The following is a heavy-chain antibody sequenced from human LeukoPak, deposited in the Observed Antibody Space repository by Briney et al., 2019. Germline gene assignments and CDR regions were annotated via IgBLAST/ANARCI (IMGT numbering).Heavy chain of an antibody. CDR2: IYSSGST. CDR1: GGSVSSDSYF. V-gene: IGHV4-61*01. Sequence: SETLSLTCSVSGGSVSSDSYFWNWVRQPPGKGLEWIGYIYSSGSTNYNRSLKSRVTISLDTSKNQFSLKLSSVTAADTAVYYCARDVYYYGSGSYAFSYYYGMDVWGQGTTVTVSS. D-gene: IGHD3-10*01. J-gene: IGHJ6*02. CDR3: ARDVYYYGSGSYAFSYYYGMDV.